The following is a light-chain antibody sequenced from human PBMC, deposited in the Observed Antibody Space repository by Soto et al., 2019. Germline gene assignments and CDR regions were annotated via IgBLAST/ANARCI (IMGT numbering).Light chain of an antibody. Sequence: DIQMTQYPSTLSASVGGRVTITCRASQSISSWLAWYQQKPGKAPKLLIYDASSLESGVPSRFSGSGSGTEFTLTISSLQPDDFATYYCQQYNSYWTFGQGTKVDIK. V-gene: IGKV1-5*01. J-gene: IGKJ1*01. CDR3: QQYNSYWT. CDR2: DAS. CDR1: QSISSW.